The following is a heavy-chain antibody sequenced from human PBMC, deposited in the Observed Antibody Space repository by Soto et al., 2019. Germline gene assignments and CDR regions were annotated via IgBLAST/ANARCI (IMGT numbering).Heavy chain of an antibody. J-gene: IGHJ4*02. CDR1: GFTFDDYA. D-gene: IGHD3-16*02. CDR2: ISWNSGSI. V-gene: IGHV3-9*01. CDR3: AKGRMITFGGVIVSDYFDY. Sequence: GGSLRLSCAASGFTFDDYAMHWVRQAPGKGLEWVSGISWNSGSIGYADSVKGRFTISRDNAKNSLYLQMNSLRAEDTALYYCAKGRMITFGGVIVSDYFDYWGQGTLVTVSS.